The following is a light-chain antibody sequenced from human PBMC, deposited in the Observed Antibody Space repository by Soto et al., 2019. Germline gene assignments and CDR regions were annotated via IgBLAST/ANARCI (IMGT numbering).Light chain of an antibody. J-gene: IGKJ5*01. Sequence: DSQMTQSPSTLSASVGDRVTLTCRASQSIGSYLAWYQQKPGKAPKLLIYGASTLQSGVPSRFSGSGSGTDFTLTISSLQPEDFPTYYCQHSDSTPPTFGQGTRLEIK. V-gene: IGKV1-39*01. CDR1: QSIGSY. CDR3: QHSDSTPPT. CDR2: GAS.